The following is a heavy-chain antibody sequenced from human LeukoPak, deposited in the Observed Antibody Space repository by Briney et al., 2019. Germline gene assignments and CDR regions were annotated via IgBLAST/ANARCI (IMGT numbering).Heavy chain of an antibody. CDR1: RFTFSSYV. CDR3: ARRDIVVVVSASDY. Sequence: GGSLRLSCAASRFTFSSYVMTWVRQAPGKGLEWVSGISDSGGNTYYADSVKGRFTMSRDNSKNTVYLQMNNLRVDDTAVYYCARRDIVVVVSASDYWGQGTLVTVSS. J-gene: IGHJ4*02. D-gene: IGHD2-15*01. CDR2: ISDSGGNT. V-gene: IGHV3-23*01.